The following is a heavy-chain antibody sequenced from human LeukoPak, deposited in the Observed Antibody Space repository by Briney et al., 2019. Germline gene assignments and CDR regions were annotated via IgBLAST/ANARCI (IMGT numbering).Heavy chain of an antibody. CDR1: GGSISSYY. CDR3: ARGRHLTIAAYSANWFDP. V-gene: IGHV4-4*07. D-gene: IGHD6-25*01. J-gene: IGHJ5*02. Sequence: SETLSLTCTVSGGSISSYYWSWIRQPAGKGLEWIGRIYTSGSTYYNPSLKSRVTISVDTSKNQFSLKLSSVTAADTAVYYCARGRHLTIAAYSANWFDPWGQGTLVTVSS. CDR2: IYTSGST.